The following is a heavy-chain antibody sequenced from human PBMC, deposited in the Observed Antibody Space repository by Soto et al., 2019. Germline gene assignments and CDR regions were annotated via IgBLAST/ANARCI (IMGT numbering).Heavy chain of an antibody. CDR2: ISGSGGST. CDR1: GITLSNYA. D-gene: IGHD6-6*01. CDR3: AKASYSSSFWYFDL. Sequence: EVQLLESGGGLAQPGGTLRRSCAASGITLSNYAMSWVRQAPGEGLEWVSSISGSGGSTYNADSVKGRLTISRDNSKNTVYLHLKSLRVADTAVYYCAKASYSSSFWYFDLWGRGTLVTVSS. J-gene: IGHJ2*01. V-gene: IGHV3-23*01.